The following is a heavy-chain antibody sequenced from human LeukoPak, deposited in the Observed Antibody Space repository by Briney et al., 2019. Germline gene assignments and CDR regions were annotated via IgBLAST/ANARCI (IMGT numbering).Heavy chain of an antibody. D-gene: IGHD5-24*01. Sequence: PGGSLRLSCAASGFTFSSYGMHWVRQAPGKGLEWVAFIRYDGSNQYYTDSVRGRFTISGDSSKNTLYLQMNSLRPEDTAVYYCARDTGDGYTPPKYYYYMDVWGQGTTVTASS. CDR3: ARDTGDGYTPPKYYYYMDV. CDR1: GFTFSSYG. J-gene: IGHJ6*03. CDR2: IRYDGSNQ. V-gene: IGHV3-30*02.